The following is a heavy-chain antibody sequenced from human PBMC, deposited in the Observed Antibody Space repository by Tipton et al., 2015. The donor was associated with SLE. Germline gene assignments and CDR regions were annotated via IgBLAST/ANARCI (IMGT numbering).Heavy chain of an antibody. Sequence: TLSLTCSVSGDSISSSYYYWGWIRQPPGRGLEWIASFYYDATTYYNPSLKSRVTISVDTSKNQFSLKLRSVTAADTALYFCARHGSWTYYSWFDPWGQGSLVTVSS. CDR3: ARHGSWTYYSWFDP. D-gene: IGHD3-10*01. J-gene: IGHJ5*02. V-gene: IGHV4-39*07. CDR2: FYYDATT. CDR1: GDSISSSYYY.